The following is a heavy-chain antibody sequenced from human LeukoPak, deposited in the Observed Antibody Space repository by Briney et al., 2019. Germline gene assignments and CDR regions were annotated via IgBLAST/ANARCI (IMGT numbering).Heavy chain of an antibody. CDR1: GYTFTTYA. Sequence: ASVKVSCKASGYTFTTYAIHWVRQAPGQRLEWMGWIDAGNGNTKYSQKFPGRVTITRDTSASTAYMELINLRSEDTAVYYCAREGTVYYSYGMDVWGQGTTVTVSS. V-gene: IGHV1-3*01. J-gene: IGHJ6*02. D-gene: IGHD4-17*01. CDR2: IDAGNGNT. CDR3: AREGTVYYSYGMDV.